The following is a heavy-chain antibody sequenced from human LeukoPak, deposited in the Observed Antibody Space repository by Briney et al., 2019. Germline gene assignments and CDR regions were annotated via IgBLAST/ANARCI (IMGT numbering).Heavy chain of an antibody. Sequence: PGGSLRLSCAASGFTFSSYWMHWVRQAPGKGLVWVSRINSDGSSTSYADSGRGRFTISRDNAKNTLYLQMNSLRAEDTAVYYCARVSAVPLYYYDNSGYYGFDYWGQGTLVTVSS. J-gene: IGHJ4*02. CDR2: INSDGSST. D-gene: IGHD3-22*01. CDR3: ARVSAVPLYYYDNSGYYGFDY. CDR1: GFTFSSYW. V-gene: IGHV3-74*01.